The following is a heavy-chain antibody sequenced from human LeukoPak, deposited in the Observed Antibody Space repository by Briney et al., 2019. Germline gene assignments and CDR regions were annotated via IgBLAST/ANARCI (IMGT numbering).Heavy chain of an antibody. D-gene: IGHD1-26*01. CDR3: ARRGANSGSYSHFDL. J-gene: IGHJ2*01. CDR1: VWPLSSSF. CDR2: IYYSGST. Sequence: SETLSLTCPVSVWPLSSSFWSWLRQPPGKGLEWIGHIYYSGSTNYNPSLKSRVTISVDMSKNQFSLKLSSVTAADTAVYSCARRGANSGSYSHFDLWGRGTLVTVSA. V-gene: IGHV4-59*01.